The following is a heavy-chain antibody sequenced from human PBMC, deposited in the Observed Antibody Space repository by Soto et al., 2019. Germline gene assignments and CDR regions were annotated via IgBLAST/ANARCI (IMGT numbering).Heavy chain of an antibody. V-gene: IGHV3-11*03. J-gene: IGHJ4*02. Sequence: PVVAKRLYCAASGFTFSDYYMSWIHQAPGKGLEWLSYISGSNTYTDYADSVKGRFTISRDNAKNSLYLQMNSLRADDTAVYYCARSMKTGKNFDYWGQGT. CDR3: ARSMKTGKNFDY. D-gene: IGHD7-27*01. CDR2: ISGSNTYT. CDR1: GFTFSDYY.